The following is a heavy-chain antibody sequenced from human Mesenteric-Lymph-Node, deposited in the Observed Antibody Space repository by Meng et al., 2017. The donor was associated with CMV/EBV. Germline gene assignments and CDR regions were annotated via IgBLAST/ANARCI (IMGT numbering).Heavy chain of an antibody. D-gene: IGHD3-3*01. CDR1: GYTFTGYY. Sequence: ASVKVSCKASGYTFTGYYMHWVRQAPGQGLEWMGWINPNSGGTNYAQKFQGRVTMTRDTSISTAYMELSRLRSDDTAVYYCARGGGYYDFWSGIDYWGQGTLVTVSS. J-gene: IGHJ4*02. CDR3: ARGGGYYDFWSGIDY. V-gene: IGHV1-2*02. CDR2: INPNSGGT.